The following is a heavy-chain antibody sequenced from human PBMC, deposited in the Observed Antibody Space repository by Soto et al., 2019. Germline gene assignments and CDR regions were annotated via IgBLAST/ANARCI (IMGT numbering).Heavy chain of an antibody. V-gene: IGHV3-9*01. Sequence: GGSLSLSCAASGFTFDDYAMHWVRQAPGKGLEWVSGISWNSGSIGYADSLKGRFTISRDNAKNSLYLQMNSLRAEDSVLYYCAKARFGELFYFDYWGQGTLVTVSS. CDR3: AKARFGELFYFDY. D-gene: IGHD3-10*01. CDR1: GFTFDDYA. CDR2: ISWNSGSI. J-gene: IGHJ4*02.